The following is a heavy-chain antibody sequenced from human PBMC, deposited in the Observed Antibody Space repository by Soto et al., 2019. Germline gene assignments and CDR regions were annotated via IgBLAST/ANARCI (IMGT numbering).Heavy chain of an antibody. CDR1: GGSISSYY. V-gene: IGHV4-59*01. D-gene: IGHD3-10*01. CDR2: IYYSGST. CDR3: ARVWGGGFDF. J-gene: IGHJ3*01. Sequence: QVQLQESGPGLVKPSETLSLTCTVSGGSISSYYWSWIRQPPGPGLERIGHIYYSGSTNYNPSLKSRVTISVDTSKNQFSLKPSSVTAADTAVYYCARVWGGGFDFWGQGTMVTVSS.